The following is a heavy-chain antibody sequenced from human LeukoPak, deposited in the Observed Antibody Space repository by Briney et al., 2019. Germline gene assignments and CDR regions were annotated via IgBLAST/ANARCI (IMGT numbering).Heavy chain of an antibody. CDR3: AVALTKSPGQFDY. J-gene: IGHJ4*02. CDR1: GGTFSRYA. CDR2: IIAIIDVA. D-gene: IGHD3-9*01. V-gene: IGHV1-69*04. Sequence: SVKVSCKASGGTFSRYALSWVRQAPGQGLEWMGNIIAIIDVANYAQKFQGRVTITAAKSTSTAYMELSSLRSEDTAVYFCAVALTKSPGQFDYWGQGTLVTVSS.